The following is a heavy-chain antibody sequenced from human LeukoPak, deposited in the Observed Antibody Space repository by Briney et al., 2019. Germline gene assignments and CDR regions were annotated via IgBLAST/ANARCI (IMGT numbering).Heavy chain of an antibody. J-gene: IGHJ4*02. V-gene: IGHV3-15*07. Sequence: GGSLRLSCAASGFIFSDAWMNWVRQAPGKGLEWVGRIKSKADGETTDYAAPVQGRFIVSRGDSTATLYLQMNSLQTEDTAVYYCTTGGSVITVTRSYDFWGQGTLVTVSS. D-gene: IGHD4-17*01. CDR3: TTGGSVITVTRSYDF. CDR2: IKSKADGETT. CDR1: GFIFSDAW.